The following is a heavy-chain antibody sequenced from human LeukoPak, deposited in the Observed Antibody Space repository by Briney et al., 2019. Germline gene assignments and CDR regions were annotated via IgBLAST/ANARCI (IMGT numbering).Heavy chain of an antibody. CDR3: AREVRDSYGYDAFDI. Sequence: TGGSLRLSCAASGFTVSSNYMSWVRQAPGKGLEWVSVIYSGGSTYYADSVKGRFTISRDNSKNTLYLQMNSLRAEDTAVYYCAREVRDSYGYDAFDIWGQGTMVTVSS. D-gene: IGHD5-18*01. CDR1: GFTVSSNY. V-gene: IGHV3-53*01. CDR2: IYSGGST. J-gene: IGHJ3*02.